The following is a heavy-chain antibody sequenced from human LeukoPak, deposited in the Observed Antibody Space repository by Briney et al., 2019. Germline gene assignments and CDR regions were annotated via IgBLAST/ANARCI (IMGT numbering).Heavy chain of an antibody. D-gene: IGHD6-19*01. CDR2: INPNSGGT. V-gene: IGHV1-2*06. CDR1: GYTFTGYY. J-gene: IGHJ1*01. Sequence: ASVKVSCKASGYTFTGYYMHWVRQAPGQGLEWMGRINPNSGGTNYAQKFQGRVTMTRDTSISTAYMELSRLRSDDTAVYHCARDLDSSGLEYFQHWGQGTLVTVSS. CDR3: ARDLDSSGLEYFQH.